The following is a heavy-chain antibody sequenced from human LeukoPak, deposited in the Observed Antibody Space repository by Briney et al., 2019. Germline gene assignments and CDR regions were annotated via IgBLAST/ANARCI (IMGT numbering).Heavy chain of an antibody. V-gene: IGHV3-64*01. CDR1: GFTFSSYV. CDR3: ARGGGYCSRTGCYGIDY. CDR2: IDGNGGST. Sequence: PGGSLRLSCAASGFTFSSYVMHWVRQAPGKGLEYVSTIDGNGGSTYYANSVKGRFTIPRDNSKNTLNLQMGSLRAEDMAVYYCARGGGYCSRTGCYGIDYWGQGTLVTVSS. J-gene: IGHJ4*02. D-gene: IGHD2-2*01.